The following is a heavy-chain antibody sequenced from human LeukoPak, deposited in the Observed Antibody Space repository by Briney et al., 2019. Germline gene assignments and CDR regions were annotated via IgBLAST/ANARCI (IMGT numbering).Heavy chain of an antibody. CDR1: GFTFDDYS. CDR2: ISWNSGSI. V-gene: IGHV3-9*01. Sequence: QPGRSLRLSCAASGFTFDDYSMHWVRQAPGKGLEWVSGISWNSGSIGYADSVKGRFTISRDNAKNSLYLQMNSLRAEDTALYYCAKGSYGGILSWFDPWGQGTLVTVSS. J-gene: IGHJ5*02. CDR3: AKGSYGGILSWFDP. D-gene: IGHD3-10*01.